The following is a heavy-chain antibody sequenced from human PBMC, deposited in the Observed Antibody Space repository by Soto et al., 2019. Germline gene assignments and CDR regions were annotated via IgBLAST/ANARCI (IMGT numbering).Heavy chain of an antibody. CDR2: ISSSSSTI. CDR1: GFTFSSYS. D-gene: IGHD2-2*01. J-gene: IGHJ3*02. CDR3: ARLRLYCSSTSCFFDAFDI. Sequence: GGSLRLSCAASGFTFSSYSMNWVRQAPGKGLEWVSYISSSSSTIYYADSVKGRFTISRDNAKNSLYLQMSGLRAEDTAVYFCARLRLYCSSTSCFFDAFDIWGQGTLVTVSS. V-gene: IGHV3-48*01.